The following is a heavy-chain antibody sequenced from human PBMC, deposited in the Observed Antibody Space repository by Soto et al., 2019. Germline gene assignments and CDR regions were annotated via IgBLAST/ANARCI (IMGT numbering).Heavy chain of an antibody. J-gene: IGHJ6*03. CDR3: ARDTNIVVVVAATDYMDV. Sequence: EVQLVESGGGLVQPGGSLRLSCAASGFTFSSYWMSWVRQAPGKGLEWVANIKQDGSEKYYVDSVKGRFTISRDNAKNSLYLQMNSLRAEDTAVYYFARDTNIVVVVAATDYMDVWGKGTTVTVSS. V-gene: IGHV3-7*01. CDR2: IKQDGSEK. CDR1: GFTFSSYW. D-gene: IGHD2-15*01.